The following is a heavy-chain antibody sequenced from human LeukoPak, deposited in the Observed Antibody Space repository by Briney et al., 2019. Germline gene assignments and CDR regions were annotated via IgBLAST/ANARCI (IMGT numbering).Heavy chain of an antibody. CDR3: ARDTTDDSSGYSIFDY. D-gene: IGHD3-22*01. Sequence: SQTLSLXCTASGGSISSGDYYWSWIRQPPGKGLEWIGYIYYSGITYYNPSLKSRVTISVDTSKNQFSLKLSSVTAADTAVYYCARDTTDDSSGYSIFDYWGQGTLVTVSS. CDR1: GGSISSGDYY. J-gene: IGHJ4*02. CDR2: IYYSGIT. V-gene: IGHV4-30-4*08.